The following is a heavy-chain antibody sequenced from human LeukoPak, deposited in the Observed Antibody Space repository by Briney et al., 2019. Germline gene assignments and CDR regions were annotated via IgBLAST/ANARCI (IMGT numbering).Heavy chain of an antibody. D-gene: IGHD6-13*01. V-gene: IGHV3-30*18. CDR3: AKDATAALGTVYMDV. J-gene: IGHJ6*03. Sequence: GGSLRLSCAASGFTFSSYGMHWVRQAPGKGLEWVALISYDGRNKHHADSVKGRFTISRDNSRNTLYLQMHSLRAEDTAIYYCAKDATAALGTVYMDVWGKGTTVTISS. CDR2: ISYDGRNK. CDR1: GFTFSSYG.